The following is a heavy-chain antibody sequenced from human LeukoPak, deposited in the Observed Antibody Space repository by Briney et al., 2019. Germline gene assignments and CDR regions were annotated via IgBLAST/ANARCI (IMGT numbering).Heavy chain of an antibody. CDR2: ISFDGGNK. J-gene: IGHJ4*02. Sequence: GGSLGLSCAASGFTFSSHGMHWVRQAPGKGLEWVAVISFDGGNKYHADSVKGQFIISRDNSKNTLYLQLNSLRAEDTAVYYCAKGHYYGSGSLDYWGQGTLVTVSS. D-gene: IGHD3-10*01. CDR3: AKGHYYGSGSLDY. V-gene: IGHV3-30*18. CDR1: GFTFSSHG.